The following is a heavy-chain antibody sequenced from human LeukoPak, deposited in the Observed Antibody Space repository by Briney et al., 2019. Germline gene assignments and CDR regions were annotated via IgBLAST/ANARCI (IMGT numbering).Heavy chain of an antibody. J-gene: IGHJ4*02. CDR1: GYTFSAYY. CDR2: INPSDDST. V-gene: IGHV1-46*01. D-gene: IGHD3-22*01. Sequence: ASVKVSCKASGYTFSAYYMHWVRQAPGQGLEWMGIINPSDDSTRYAQKFQGRVTMTKDTSTNTVYMHLSSLSSDDTAVYYCARAYYESSAYRHAVYFDYWGQGTLVTVSS. CDR3: ARAYYESSAYRHAVYFDY.